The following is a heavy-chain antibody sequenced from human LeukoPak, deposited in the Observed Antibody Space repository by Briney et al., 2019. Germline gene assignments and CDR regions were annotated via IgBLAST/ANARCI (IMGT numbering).Heavy chain of an antibody. J-gene: IGHJ5*02. Sequence: PSETLSLTCTVSGGSISSSSYYWGWIRQPPGKGLEWIGSIYYSGSTYYNPSLKSRVTISVDTSKNQFSLKLSSVTAADTAVYYCASTIWSEGSNWFDPWGQGTLVTVSS. V-gene: IGHV4-39*01. CDR2: IYYSGST. D-gene: IGHD5/OR15-5a*01. CDR1: GGSISSSSYY. CDR3: ASTIWSEGSNWFDP.